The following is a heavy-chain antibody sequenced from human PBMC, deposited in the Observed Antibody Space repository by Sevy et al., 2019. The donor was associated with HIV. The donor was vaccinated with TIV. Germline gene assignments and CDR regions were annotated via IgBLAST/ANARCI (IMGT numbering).Heavy chain of an antibody. CDR1: GGTFSSYA. J-gene: IGHJ4*02. D-gene: IGHD2-15*01. CDR2: IIPIFGTA. V-gene: IGHV1-69*13. Sequence: ASVKVSCKASGGTFSSYAISWVRQAPGQGLEWMGGIIPIFGTANYAQKFQGRVTITADESTSTAYMELSSLRSEDAAVYYCARASCSGGSCYTSGVRFDYWGQGTLVTVSS. CDR3: ARASCSGGSCYTSGVRFDY.